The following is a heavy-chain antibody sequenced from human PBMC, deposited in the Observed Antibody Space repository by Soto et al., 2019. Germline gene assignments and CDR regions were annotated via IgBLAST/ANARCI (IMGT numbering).Heavy chain of an antibody. CDR1: GGSVSSDNYY. J-gene: IGHJ5*02. V-gene: IGHV4-30-4*01. CDR2: IYYTGST. Sequence: QVQLQESGPGLVKPSQTLSLTCTVSGGSVSSDNYYWSWIRQPPAQGLEWIGYIYYTGSTKYNPSLQSRVSLSLDTSKYQCALYVTSMTAADTAVYLCARAVDNISSVQIWFYPLGQGTLVTVS. CDR3: ARAVDNISSVQIWFYP. D-gene: IGHD6-13*01.